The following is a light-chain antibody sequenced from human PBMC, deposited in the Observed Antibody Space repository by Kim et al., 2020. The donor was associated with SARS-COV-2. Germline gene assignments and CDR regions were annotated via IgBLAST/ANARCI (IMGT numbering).Light chain of an antibody. J-gene: IGLJ1*01. CDR1: SHNYGAGYD. CDR2: GNS. Sequence: VVVPRTGRSHNYGAGYDVHGYQQLPGTAPKLLIYGNSNRPSGVPDRFSGSKSGTSASLAITGLQAEDEADYYCQAYDSSLSALYVFGTGTKVTVL. CDR3: QAYDSSLSALYV. V-gene: IGLV1-40*01.